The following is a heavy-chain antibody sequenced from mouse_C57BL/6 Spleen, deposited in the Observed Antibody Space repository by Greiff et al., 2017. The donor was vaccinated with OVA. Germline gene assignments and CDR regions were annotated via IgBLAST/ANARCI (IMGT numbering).Heavy chain of an antibody. V-gene: IGHV5-4*01. D-gene: IGHD1-1*01. CDR3: ARDDYGSSSEFAY. CDR1: GFTFRRYA. CDR2: IRDGGSYT. J-gene: IGHJ3*01. Sequence: EVMLVESGGGLVKPGGSLKLSCAASGFTFRRYAMSWVRQTPEKRLEWVATIRDGGSYTYYPDNVKGRFTISRDNAKNNHYLQMSHLKSEDTAMYYCARDDYGSSSEFAYWGQGTLVTVSA.